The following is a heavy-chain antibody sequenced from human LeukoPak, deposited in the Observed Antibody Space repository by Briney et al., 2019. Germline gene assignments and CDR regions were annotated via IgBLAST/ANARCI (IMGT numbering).Heavy chain of an antibody. CDR3: ARRASGSSWYENWFDP. CDR2: ISAYNGNT. Sequence: ASVKVSCKASGYTFTSYGISWVRQAPGQGLEWMGWISAYNGNTNYAQKLQGRVTMTTDTSTSTAYMELRSLRSDDTAVYYCARRASGSSWYENWFDPWGQGTLVTVSS. J-gene: IGHJ5*02. CDR1: GYTFTSYG. V-gene: IGHV1-18*01. D-gene: IGHD6-13*01.